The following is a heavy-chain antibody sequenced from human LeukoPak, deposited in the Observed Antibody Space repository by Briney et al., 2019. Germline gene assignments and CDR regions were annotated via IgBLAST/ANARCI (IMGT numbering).Heavy chain of an antibody. CDR3: ASLTGYYPDY. V-gene: IGHV4-39*01. Sequence: PSETLSLTCTVSGGSISSGDYYWGWIRQPPGKGLEWIGSIYYSGSTYYNPSLKSRVTISVDTSKNQFSLKLSSVTAADTAVYYCASLTGYYPDYWGQGTLVTVSS. CDR1: GGSISSGDYY. J-gene: IGHJ4*02. CDR2: IYYSGST. D-gene: IGHD3-9*01.